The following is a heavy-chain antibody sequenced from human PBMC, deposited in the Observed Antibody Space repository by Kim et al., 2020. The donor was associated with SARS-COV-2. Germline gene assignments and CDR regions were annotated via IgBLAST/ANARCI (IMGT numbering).Heavy chain of an antibody. CDR2: ISGSGGST. CDR1: GFTFSSYA. J-gene: IGHJ4*02. Sequence: GGSLRLSCAASGFTFSSYAMSWVRQAPGKGLEWVSAISGSGGSTYYADSVKGRFTISRDNSKNTLYLQMNSLRAEDTAVYYCAKDRSRYSGSQATLFDYWGQGTLVTVSS. V-gene: IGHV3-23*01. D-gene: IGHD1-26*01. CDR3: AKDRSRYSGSQATLFDY.